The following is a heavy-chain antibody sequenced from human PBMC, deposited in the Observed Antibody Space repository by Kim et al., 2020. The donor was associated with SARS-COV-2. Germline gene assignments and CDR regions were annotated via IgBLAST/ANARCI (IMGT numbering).Heavy chain of an antibody. Sequence: APVKGRCTISRDDSKNPLYLQMNSLKTEDTAVYFCTTGYCSGGTCYSLIYWGQGTLVTVSS. J-gene: IGHJ4*02. D-gene: IGHD2-15*01. CDR3: TTGYCSGGTCYSLIY. V-gene: IGHV3-15*01.